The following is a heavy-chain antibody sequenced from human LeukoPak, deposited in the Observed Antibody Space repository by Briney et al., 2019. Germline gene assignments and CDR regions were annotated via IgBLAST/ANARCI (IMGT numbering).Heavy chain of an antibody. V-gene: IGHV4-4*07. CDR3: ARVTFDSSGYYLFDY. J-gene: IGHJ4*02. CDR2: IYNSGNT. Sequence: SETLSLTCTVSGGSISTNYWSWLRQPAGKGLAWIGRIYNSGNTNYSPSLESRVTMSADTSKNRFSLKLSSVTAGDTAGYYCARVTFDSSGYYLFDYWGQGTLVTVSA. D-gene: IGHD3-22*01. CDR1: GGSISTNY.